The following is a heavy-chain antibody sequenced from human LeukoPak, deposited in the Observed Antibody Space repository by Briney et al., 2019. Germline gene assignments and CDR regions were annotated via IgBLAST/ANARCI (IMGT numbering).Heavy chain of an antibody. CDR2: IYYSGST. D-gene: IGHD3-22*01. CDR3: ARGPYSYDSSGAFDI. Sequence: SETLSLTCTVSGGSISSYYWSWIRQPPGKGLEWIGNIYYSGSTNYNPSLKSRVTISVDTSKNQFSLKLSSVTAADTAVYFCARGPYSYDSSGAFDIWGQGTMVTVSS. CDR1: GGSISSYY. V-gene: IGHV4-59*08. J-gene: IGHJ3*02.